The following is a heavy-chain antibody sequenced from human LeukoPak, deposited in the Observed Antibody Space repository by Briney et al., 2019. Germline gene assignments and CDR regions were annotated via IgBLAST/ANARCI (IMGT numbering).Heavy chain of an antibody. Sequence: SETLSLTCTVSRGSVKTYSWSWVRQPPGKGLEWIGYVSYSGAANYNPSLKSRVTISVDTSKNQFSLKLSSVTAADTAVYYCAGPGIAVAGRRGGYYYYMDVWGKGTTVTVSS. D-gene: IGHD6-19*01. J-gene: IGHJ6*03. V-gene: IGHV4-59*08. CDR2: VSYSGAA. CDR3: AGPGIAVAGRRGGYYYYMDV. CDR1: RGSVKTYS.